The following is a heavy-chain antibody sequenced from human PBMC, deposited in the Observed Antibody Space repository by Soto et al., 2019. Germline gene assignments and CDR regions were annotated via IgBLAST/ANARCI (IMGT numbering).Heavy chain of an antibody. CDR2: ISGSGGST. CDR3: AKGGHRVYCGGSCYFDY. J-gene: IGHJ4*02. D-gene: IGHD2-21*01. Sequence: GGSLRLSCAASGFTFSSYAMSWVRQAPGKGLEWVSAISGSGGSTYYADSVKGRFTISRDNSKNTLYLQMNSLRAEDTAVYYCAKGGHRVYCGGSCYFDYWGQGTLVTVSS. V-gene: IGHV3-23*01. CDR1: GFTFSSYA.